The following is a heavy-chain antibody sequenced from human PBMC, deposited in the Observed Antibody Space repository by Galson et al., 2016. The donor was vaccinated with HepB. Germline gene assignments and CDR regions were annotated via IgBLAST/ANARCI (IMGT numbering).Heavy chain of an antibody. V-gene: IGHV3-33*01. CDR1: GLTFSTYG. CDR3: ARVGIRDAFDV. D-gene: IGHD7-27*01. Sequence: SLRLSCAASGLTFSTYGMHWVRQAPGKGLEWVAFIWYDGSDKYYADSVKARFTISRENAKNSLYLQMNSLRAGDTAVYYCARVGIRDAFDVWGRGTMVTVSS. CDR2: IWYDGSDK. J-gene: IGHJ3*01.